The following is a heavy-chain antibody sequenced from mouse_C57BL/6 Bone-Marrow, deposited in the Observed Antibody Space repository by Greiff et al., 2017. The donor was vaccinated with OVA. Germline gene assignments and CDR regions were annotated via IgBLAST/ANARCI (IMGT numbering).Heavy chain of an antibody. CDR3: ASGNGSSHYYAMGY. D-gene: IGHD1-1*01. Sequence: QVQLQQPGAELVMPGASVKLSCKASGYTFTSYWMHWVKQRPGQGLEWIGEIDPSDSYTNYNQKFKGKSTLTVDNSSSTAYMQLSSLTSEDSAVYYGASGNGSSHYYAMGYWGQGTTVTVSS. J-gene: IGHJ4*01. CDR2: IDPSDSYT. V-gene: IGHV1-69*01. CDR1: GYTFTSYW.